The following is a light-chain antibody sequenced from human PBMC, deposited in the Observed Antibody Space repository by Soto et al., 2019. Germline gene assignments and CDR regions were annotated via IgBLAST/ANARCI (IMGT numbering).Light chain of an antibody. J-gene: IGKJ4*01. CDR1: QSVNNY. CDR3: QQYVQWPL. Sequence: EILMTQSPASLSVSPGERVTLSCRASQSVNNYVAWYQHKAGQAPRLLIYGASTRATGIPGRFSGSGSGTEFTLTISSLQSEDFAVYYCQQYVQWPLFGGGTKVEIK. V-gene: IGKV3-15*01. CDR2: GAS.